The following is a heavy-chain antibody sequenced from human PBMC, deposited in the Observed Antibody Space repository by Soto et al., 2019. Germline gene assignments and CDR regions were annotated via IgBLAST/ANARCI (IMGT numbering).Heavy chain of an antibody. Sequence: PVGSLRLSCAASGFTFSSYAMSWVRQAPGKGLEWVSAISGSGGSTYYADSVKGRFTISRDNSKNTLYLQMNSLRAEDTAVYYCAKDLGGGYYFDYWGQGTLVTVSS. CDR2: ISGSGGST. D-gene: IGHD3-16*01. J-gene: IGHJ4*02. CDR1: GFTFSSYA. V-gene: IGHV3-23*01. CDR3: AKDLGGGYYFDY.